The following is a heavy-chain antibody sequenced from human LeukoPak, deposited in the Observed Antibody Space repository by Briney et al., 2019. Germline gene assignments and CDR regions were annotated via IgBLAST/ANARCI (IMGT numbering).Heavy chain of an antibody. V-gene: IGHV4-31*03. J-gene: IGHJ4*02. D-gene: IGHD3-22*01. CDR3: ARTGRHYYDSSGADY. CDR2: IYYSGST. Sequence: SETLSLTCTVSGGSISSGGYYWSWIRQHPGKGLEWIGYIYYSGSTHYNPSLKSRVTISVDTSKNQFSLKLSSVTAADTAVYYCARTGRHYYDSSGADYWGQGTLVTVSS. CDR1: GGSISSGGYY.